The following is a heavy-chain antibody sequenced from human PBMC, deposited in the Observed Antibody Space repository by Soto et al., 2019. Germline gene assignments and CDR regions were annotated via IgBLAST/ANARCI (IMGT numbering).Heavy chain of an antibody. CDR3: ARDLCRGDCYTYGMDV. CDR1: GFTFSDYN. Sequence: QVQLVESGGGLVKPGGSLRLSCAASGFTFSDYNMSWIRQAPGKGLEWVSYISSSGSTIYYADSVKGRFTISRDNAKNSLYLQMNSLRAEDTAVYYCARDLCRGDCYTYGMDVWGQGTTVTVSS. J-gene: IGHJ6*02. V-gene: IGHV3-11*01. CDR2: ISSSGSTI. D-gene: IGHD2-21*02.